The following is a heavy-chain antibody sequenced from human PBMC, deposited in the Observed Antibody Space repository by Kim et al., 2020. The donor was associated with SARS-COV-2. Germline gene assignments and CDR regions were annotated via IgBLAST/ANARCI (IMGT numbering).Heavy chain of an antibody. CDR3: ARGRTALDY. J-gene: IGHJ4*02. D-gene: IGHD4-17*01. CDR2: SNK. Sequence: SNKYYAASVKGRFTISRDNSKNTLYLQMNSLRAEDTAVYYCARGRTALDYWGQGTLVTVSS. V-gene: IGHV3-33*01.